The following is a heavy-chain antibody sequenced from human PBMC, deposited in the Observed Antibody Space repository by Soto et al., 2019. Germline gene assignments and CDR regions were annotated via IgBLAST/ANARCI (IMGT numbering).Heavy chain of an antibody. CDR2: ISAYIGNT. D-gene: IGHD3-10*01. Sequence: QVQLVQSGAEVKKPGASVKVSCKASGYTFSNYGTTWVRQAPGQGLEWMGWISAYIGNTNYAQNLQGRVTMTTDTSTSTAYMELRSLRSDDTAVYYCARTNTMVTPFDYWGQGTLVTVSS. CDR1: GYTFSNYG. V-gene: IGHV1-18*01. J-gene: IGHJ4*02. CDR3: ARTNTMVTPFDY.